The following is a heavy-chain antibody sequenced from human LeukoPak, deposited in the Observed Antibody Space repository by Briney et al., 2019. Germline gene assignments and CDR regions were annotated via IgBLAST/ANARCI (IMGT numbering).Heavy chain of an antibody. J-gene: IGHJ5*02. CDR1: GGSISSYY. D-gene: IGHD3-10*01. CDR3: ARVVTMVRGAHNWFDP. V-gene: IGHV4-59*01. Sequence: SETLSLTCTVSGGSISSYYWSWIRQPPGKGLELIGYIYYSGSTNYNPSLKSRVTISVDTSKNQFSLKLSSVTAADTAVYYCARVVTMVRGAHNWFDPWGQGTLVTVSS. CDR2: IYYSGST.